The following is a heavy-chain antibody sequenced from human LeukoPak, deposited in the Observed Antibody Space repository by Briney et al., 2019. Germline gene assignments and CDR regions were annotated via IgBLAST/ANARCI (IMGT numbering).Heavy chain of an antibody. CDR2: INWNGGST. CDR3: ARGREASSAFDI. CDR1: GFTFDDYG. D-gene: IGHD1-26*01. V-gene: IGHV3-20*04. J-gene: IGHJ3*02. Sequence: GGSLRLSCAASGFTFDDYGMSWVRHAPGKGLEWVSGINWNGGSTGYADSVKGRFTISRDNAKNSLYLQMNSLRAEDTAVYYCARGREASSAFDIWGQGTMVTVSS.